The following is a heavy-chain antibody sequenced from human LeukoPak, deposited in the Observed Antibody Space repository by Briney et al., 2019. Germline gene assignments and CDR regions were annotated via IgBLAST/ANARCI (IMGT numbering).Heavy chain of an antibody. Sequence: SEALSLTCTVSGDSISSYFWSWIRQPPGKGLEWIGSIHYTGRTNYNPSLKSRVTISVDTTTNQFSLKLSSVTAADTAVYYCARRVIESAVISERNWFDPWGQGTLVTVSS. J-gene: IGHJ5*02. CDR2: IHYTGRT. CDR3: ARRVIESAVISERNWFDP. CDR1: GDSISSYF. V-gene: IGHV4-59*08. D-gene: IGHD3-3*02.